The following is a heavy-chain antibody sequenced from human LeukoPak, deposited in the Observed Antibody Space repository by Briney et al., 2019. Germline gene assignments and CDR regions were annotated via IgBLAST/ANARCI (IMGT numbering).Heavy chain of an antibody. CDR2: IKKDGSEE. V-gene: IGHV3-7*01. D-gene: IGHD3-10*01. Sequence: GGSLRLFCAASGFTFSRSWMSWVRQAPGKGLEWVANIKKDGSEEYYVDSVKGRFTISRDNAKNSLYLQMNSLRGEDTAVYYCTGSSGYWGQGTLVIVSS. CDR3: TGSSGY. J-gene: IGHJ4*02. CDR1: GFTFSRSW.